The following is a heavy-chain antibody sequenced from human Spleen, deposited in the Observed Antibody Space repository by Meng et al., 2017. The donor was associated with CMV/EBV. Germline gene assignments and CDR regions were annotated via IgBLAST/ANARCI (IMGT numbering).Heavy chain of an antibody. V-gene: IGHV4-34*01. CDR2: INHSGST. CDR1: GESFSGYY. J-gene: IGHJ5*02. CDR3: ARATTVSSGSYPNWFDP. Sequence: SETLSLTCAVYGESFSGYYWSWIRQPPGKGLEWIGEINHSGSTNYSPSLKSRVTISVDTSKNQFSLKLSSVTAADTAVYYCARATTVSSGSYPNWFDPWGQGTLVTVSS. D-gene: IGHD1-26*01.